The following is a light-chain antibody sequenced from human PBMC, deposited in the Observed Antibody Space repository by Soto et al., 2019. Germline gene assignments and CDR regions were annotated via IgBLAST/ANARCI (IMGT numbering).Light chain of an antibody. J-gene: IGLJ2*01. Sequence: QSALTQPPSASGSPGQSVTISCTGTSSDVGGYNFVSWYQQHPGKAPKLMIYEVSERTSGVPDRFSGSKSGNTDCLTVSGLQAEDEADYYCSSYAGSNIVVFGGGTKITVL. CDR2: EVS. V-gene: IGLV2-8*01. CDR3: SSYAGSNIVV. CDR1: SSDVGGYNF.